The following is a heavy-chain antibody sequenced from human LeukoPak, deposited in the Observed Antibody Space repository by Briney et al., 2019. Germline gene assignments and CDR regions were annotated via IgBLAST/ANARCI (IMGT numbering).Heavy chain of an antibody. Sequence: SETLSLTCTVSGGSLIAHYWSWIRQSAGKELEWIGRIHGTGSSNYNPSLKSRVIMSVDTSKSQFSLTLTSTTAADTAMYYCARDQAGSFYDYWGQGTLVTVSS. CDR2: IHGTGSS. CDR1: GGSLIAHY. CDR3: ARDQAGSFYDY. V-gene: IGHV4-4*07. D-gene: IGHD1-26*01. J-gene: IGHJ4*02.